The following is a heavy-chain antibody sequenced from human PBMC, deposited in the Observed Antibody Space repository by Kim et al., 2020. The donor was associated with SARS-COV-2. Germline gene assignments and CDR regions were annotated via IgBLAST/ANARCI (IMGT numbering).Heavy chain of an antibody. V-gene: IGHV3-30-3*01. Sequence: GGSLRLSCAASGFTFSSYAMHWVRQAPGKGLEWVAVISYDGSNKYYADSVKGRFTISRDNSKNTLYLQMNSLRAEDTAVYYCARDFDIVVVPAATMGANFDYWGQGTLVTVSS. J-gene: IGHJ4*02. CDR1: GFTFSSYA. CDR2: ISYDGSNK. D-gene: IGHD2-2*01. CDR3: ARDFDIVVVPAATMGANFDY.